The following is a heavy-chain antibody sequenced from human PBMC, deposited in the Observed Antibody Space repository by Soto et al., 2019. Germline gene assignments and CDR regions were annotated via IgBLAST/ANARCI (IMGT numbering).Heavy chain of an antibody. J-gene: IGHJ4*02. D-gene: IGHD5-18*01. Sequence: QVQLVQSGAEVKKPGSSVKVSCKASGGAFSTYAITWVRQAPGQGLEWMGGIIPVFGAPNYAQKFQGRVTITADRLTNTAYMELSSLRSEDTAVYYCARDQEPTTLTSPPGYSFGFWGQGTLVTVSS. CDR1: GGAFSTYA. V-gene: IGHV1-69*06. CDR3: ARDQEPTTLTSPPGYSFGF. CDR2: IIPVFGAP.